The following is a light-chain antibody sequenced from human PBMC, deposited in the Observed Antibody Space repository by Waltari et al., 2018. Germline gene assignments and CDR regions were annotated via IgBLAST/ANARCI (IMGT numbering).Light chain of an antibody. J-gene: IGKJ4*01. Sequence: DIQLTQSPSSLSASVGDTVTITCRASQGINSYLVWYQQKPGKAPKPLIYYASNLESGVPSRFSGSGSGTEFTLTISSLQPEDFATYDCQQYNSAPLTFGGGTKVEIK. CDR2: YAS. CDR3: QQYNSAPLT. CDR1: QGINSY. V-gene: IGKV1-16*01.